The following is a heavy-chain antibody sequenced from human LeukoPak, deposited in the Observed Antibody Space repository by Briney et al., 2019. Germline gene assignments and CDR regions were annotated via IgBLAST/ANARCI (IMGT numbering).Heavy chain of an antibody. J-gene: IGHJ6*02. CDR1: GGSISSYY. CDR2: IYTSGST. CDR3: ARDAEIATIVRGVPRQVSAPTYYYYYYGMDV. Sequence: SETLSLTCTVSGGSISSYYWSWIRQPAGKGLEWIGRIYTSGSTNYNPSLKSRVTMSIDTSKNQFSLKLSSVTAADTAVYYCARDAEIATIVRGVPRQVSAPTYYYYYYGMDVWGQGTTVTVSS. D-gene: IGHD3-10*01. V-gene: IGHV4-4*07.